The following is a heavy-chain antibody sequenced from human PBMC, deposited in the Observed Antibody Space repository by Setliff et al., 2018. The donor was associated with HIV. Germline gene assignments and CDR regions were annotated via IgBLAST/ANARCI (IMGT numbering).Heavy chain of an antibody. CDR2: IYHSGST. CDR1: GYAINNNFF. V-gene: IGHV4-38-2*01. CDR3: ASEAWTSYRSSSGYYYYYMDV. Sequence: SETLSLTCAVSGYAINNNFFWGWVRQPPGKGLEWIGSIYHSGSTYYNPSLKSRVTMSVDTSKNQFSLRLSSVTAADTAVYYCASEAWTSYRSSSGYYYYYMDVWGKGTTVTVSS. J-gene: IGHJ6*03. D-gene: IGHD6-6*01.